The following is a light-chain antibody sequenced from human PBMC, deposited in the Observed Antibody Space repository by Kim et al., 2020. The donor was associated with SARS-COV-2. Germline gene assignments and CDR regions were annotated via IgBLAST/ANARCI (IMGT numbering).Light chain of an antibody. CDR1: SLRSYY. CDR3: NSRDSSGNHLGV. Sequence: SSELTQDPAVSVALGQTVRITCQGDSLRSYYASWYQQKPGQAPVLVIYGKNNRPSGLPDRFSGSSSGNTASLPITGAQAEYEADYYCNSRDSSGNHLGVF. CDR2: GKN. J-gene: IGLJ3*02. V-gene: IGLV3-19*01.